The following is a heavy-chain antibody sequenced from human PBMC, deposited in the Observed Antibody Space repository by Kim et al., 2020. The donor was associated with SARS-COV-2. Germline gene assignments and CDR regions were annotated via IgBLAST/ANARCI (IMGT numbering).Heavy chain of an antibody. CDR2: K. Sequence: KPYSPSLKSRLPITKDTSKNQVVLTMTNMDPVDTATYYCAHRRVFGAFDIWGQGTMVTVSS. CDR3: AHRRVFGAFDI. V-gene: IGHV2-5*01. D-gene: IGHD6-13*01. J-gene: IGHJ3*02.